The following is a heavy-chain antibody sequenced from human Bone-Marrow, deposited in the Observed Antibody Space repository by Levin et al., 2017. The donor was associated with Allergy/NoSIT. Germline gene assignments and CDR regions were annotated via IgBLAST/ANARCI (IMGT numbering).Heavy chain of an antibody. CDR1: GYTFTSFD. V-gene: IGHV1-8*01. CDR2: MYPNSDNA. Sequence: GESLKISCKTSGYTFTSFDINWVRQATGQGLEWMGWMYPNSDNAGYAQKFQGRVTMTRNTSISTAYMVLSRLRSEDTALYYGARGELGSGYLFDYWGQGTLVTVSS. D-gene: IGHD5-12*01. CDR3: ARGELGSGYLFDY. J-gene: IGHJ4*02.